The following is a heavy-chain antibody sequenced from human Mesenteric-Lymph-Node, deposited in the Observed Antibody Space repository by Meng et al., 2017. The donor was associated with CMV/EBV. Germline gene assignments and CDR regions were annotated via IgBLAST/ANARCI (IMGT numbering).Heavy chain of an antibody. V-gene: IGHV3-66*02. Sequence: GGSLTLSCAASGFTVSSNYMSWVRPAPGKGLEWVSVMYSGGSTYYADSVKGRFTTSRDNSKNTLYLQMNSLRAEDTAVYYCASDRADCSSTSCELDYWGQGTLVTVAS. D-gene: IGHD2-2*01. J-gene: IGHJ4*02. CDR2: MYSGGST. CDR1: GFTVSSNY. CDR3: ASDRADCSSTSCELDY.